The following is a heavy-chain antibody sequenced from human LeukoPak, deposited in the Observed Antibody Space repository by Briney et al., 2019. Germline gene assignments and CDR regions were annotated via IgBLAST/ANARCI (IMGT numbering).Heavy chain of an antibody. J-gene: IGHJ4*02. D-gene: IGHD3-16*02. V-gene: IGHV4-34*01. CDR2: IDHSGST. Sequence: SETLSLTCAVYGGSFSGYYWSWIRQPPGKGLEWVGEIDHSGSTNYNPSLKSRVTISVDTSKNQFSLKLSSVTAADTAVYYCARLVAYDYVWGSYRNYFDYWGQGTLVTVSS. CDR1: GGSFSGYY. CDR3: ARLVAYDYVWGSYRNYFDY.